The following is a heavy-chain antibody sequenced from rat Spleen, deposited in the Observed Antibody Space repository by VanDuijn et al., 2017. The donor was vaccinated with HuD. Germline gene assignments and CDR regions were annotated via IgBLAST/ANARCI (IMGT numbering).Heavy chain of an antibody. CDR2: ISYDGSST. CDR3: TGPFDY. CDR1: GFTFSNYD. V-gene: IGHV5-22*01. Sequence: EVQLVESGGGLVQPGRSMKLSCAASGFTFSNYDMAWVRQAPTKGLEWVASISYDGSSTYYPDSVKGRFTISRDNAKSTLYLQMNSLRSEDTATYYCTGPFDYWGQGVMVTVSS. J-gene: IGHJ2*01. D-gene: IGHD4-1*01.